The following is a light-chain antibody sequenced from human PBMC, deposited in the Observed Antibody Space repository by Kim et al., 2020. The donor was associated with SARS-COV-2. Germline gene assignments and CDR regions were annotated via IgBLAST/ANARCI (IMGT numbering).Light chain of an antibody. CDR1: QGISNY. CDR3: QKYNSAPPWT. CDR2: AAS. Sequence: DIQMTQSPSSLSASVGDRVTITCRASQGISNYLAWYQQKPGKVPKLLIYAASTLQSGVPSRFSGSGSGTDFTLTISSLQPGDVATYYCQKYNSAPPWTFGQGTKVDIK. J-gene: IGKJ1*01. V-gene: IGKV1-27*01.